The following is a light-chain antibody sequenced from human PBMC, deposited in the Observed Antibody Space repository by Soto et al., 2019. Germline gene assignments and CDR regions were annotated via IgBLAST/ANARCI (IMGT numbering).Light chain of an antibody. J-gene: IGKJ4*01. CDR2: AAR. V-gene: IGKV1-9*01. CDR3: QQLNHYPLT. CDR1: QVIRSS. Sequence: IPLTQSPSSLSASVGDRVAITCRTSQVIRSSLAWYQQKPGKAPKLLIYAARTLQSGVSSRFSGSGSGTDFTLTISSLQPEDSATYYCQQLNHYPLTFGGGTKVEIK.